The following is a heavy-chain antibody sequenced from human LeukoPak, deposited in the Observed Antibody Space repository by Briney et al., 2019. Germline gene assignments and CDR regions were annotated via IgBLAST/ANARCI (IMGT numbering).Heavy chain of an antibody. CDR2: IHPDDSDT. CDR3: ARGYCSTTRCYYFDL. J-gene: IGHJ4*02. D-gene: IGHD2-2*01. Sequence: GESLQISCQGSGYTFTSYWIGWVRQMPGKGLESMAIIHPDDSDTRYSPSFQGQVTISADKSIGTAYLQWSSLKASDTAMYYCARGYCSTTRCYYFDLWGQGTLVTVSS. V-gene: IGHV5-51*01. CDR1: GYTFTSYW.